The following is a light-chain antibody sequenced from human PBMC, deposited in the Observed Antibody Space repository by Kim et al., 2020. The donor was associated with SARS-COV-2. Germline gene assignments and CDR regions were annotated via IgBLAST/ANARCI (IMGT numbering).Light chain of an antibody. CDR2: AAY. CDR1: QSMSSH. Sequence: SVGDRVIISCRTSQSMSSHLYWYQQKPGKAPKLLIFAAYSLQSGAPSRFSGSGSATDFTLTITTLQPEDFATYYCQQGYSSPPITFGQGTQLEIK. J-gene: IGKJ5*01. V-gene: IGKV1-39*01. CDR3: QQGYSSPPIT.